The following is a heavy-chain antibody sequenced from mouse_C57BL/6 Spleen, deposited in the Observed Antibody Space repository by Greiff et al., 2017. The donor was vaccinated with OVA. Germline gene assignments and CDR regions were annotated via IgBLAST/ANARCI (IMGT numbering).Heavy chain of an antibody. D-gene: IGHD2-3*01. CDR1: GYTFTDYN. V-gene: IGHV1-22*01. Sequence: VQLKQSGPELVKPGASVKMSCKASGYTFTDYNMHWVKQSHGKSLEWIGYINPNNGGTSYNQKFKGKATLTVNKSSSTAYMELRSLTSEDSAVYYCARSDYDGYYYAMDYWGQGTSVTVSS. J-gene: IGHJ4*01. CDR2: INPNNGGT. CDR3: ARSDYDGYYYAMDY.